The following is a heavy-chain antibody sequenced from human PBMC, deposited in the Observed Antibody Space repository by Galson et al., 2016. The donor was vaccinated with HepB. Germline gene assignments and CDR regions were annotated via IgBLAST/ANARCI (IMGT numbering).Heavy chain of an antibody. V-gene: IGHV3-13*01. D-gene: IGHD2-2*01. CDR2: IETSGAT. J-gene: IGHJ6*04. CDR3: TRGKSLWTMPWNYGLDV. Sequence: SLRLSCAAPGFTFSIHDMHWVRQATGKGLEWVSAIETSGATYYPDSVKGRFTISRENGKNSLYLQMDSLRAGDTAVYYCTRGKSLWTMPWNYGLDVWGKGTTVTVSS. CDR1: GFTFSIHD.